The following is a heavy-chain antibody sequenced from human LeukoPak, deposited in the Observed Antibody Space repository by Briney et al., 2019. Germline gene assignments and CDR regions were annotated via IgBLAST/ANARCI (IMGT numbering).Heavy chain of an antibody. CDR3: ARDPDYGDYAFTNDY. CDR2: INPNSGGT. J-gene: IGHJ4*02. V-gene: IGHV1-2*06. D-gene: IGHD4-17*01. Sequence: ASVKVSCKASGYTFTGYYMHWVRQAPGQGLEWMGRINPNSGGTNYAQKFQGRVTMTRDTSISTAYTELSRLRSDDTAVYYCARDPDYGDYAFTNDYWGQGTLVTVSS. CDR1: GYTFTGYY.